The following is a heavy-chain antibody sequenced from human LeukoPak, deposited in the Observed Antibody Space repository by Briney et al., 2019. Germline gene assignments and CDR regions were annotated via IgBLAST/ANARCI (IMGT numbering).Heavy chain of an antibody. J-gene: IGHJ3*02. Sequence: SETLSLTCTVSGGSISSSSYYWGWIRQPPGKGLEWIGSIYYSGDTYYNPSLKSRVTISVDTSKNQFSLKLSSVTAADTAVYFCARDQTTTYGYHDAFDIWGQGTVVTVSS. CDR3: ARDQTTTYGYHDAFDI. CDR2: IYYSGDT. CDR1: GGSISSSSYY. D-gene: IGHD5-18*01. V-gene: IGHV4-39*07.